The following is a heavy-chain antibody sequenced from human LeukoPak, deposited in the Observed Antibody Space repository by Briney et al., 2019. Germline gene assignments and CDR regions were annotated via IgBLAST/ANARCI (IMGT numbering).Heavy chain of an antibody. CDR3: ARDRDDAFDI. CDR2: ISYDGSNK. Sequence: GRSLRLSCAASGFTFSSYAMHWVRQAPGKGLEWVAVISYDGSNKYYADSVRGRFTISRDNSMNTMYLQMNSLRAEDTAVYYCARDRDDAFDIWGQGTMVTVSS. CDR1: GFTFSSYA. V-gene: IGHV3-30-3*01. J-gene: IGHJ3*02.